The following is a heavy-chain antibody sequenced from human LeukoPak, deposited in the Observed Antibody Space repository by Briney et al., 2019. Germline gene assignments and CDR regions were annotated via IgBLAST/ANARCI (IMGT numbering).Heavy chain of an antibody. J-gene: IGHJ4*02. CDR2: INPHSGGT. CDR3: ALEHDYYDSSGHKGGY. V-gene: IGHV1-2*02. D-gene: IGHD3-22*01. Sequence: ASVKVSCKASGYTFTEYMHWVRQAPGQGLEWMGWINPHSGGTNYAQKLQGRVTMTTDTSTSTAYMELRSLRSDDTAVYYCALEHDYYDSSGHKGGYWGQGTLVTVSS. CDR1: GYTFTEY.